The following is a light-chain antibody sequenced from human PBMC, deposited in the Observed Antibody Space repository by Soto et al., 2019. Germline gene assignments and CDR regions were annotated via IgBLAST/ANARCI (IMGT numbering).Light chain of an antibody. CDR1: SSDVGGYNY. Sequence: QSALTQPPSASGSPGQSVSISCTGTSSDVGGYNYVSWYQQHPGEVPKLIIYEVNNRPSGVPDRLSGSQSGNTASLTVTGLQAEDEADYYCTSYAGGNNVFGTGTKLTVL. J-gene: IGLJ1*01. CDR3: TSYAGGNNV. V-gene: IGLV2-8*01. CDR2: EVN.